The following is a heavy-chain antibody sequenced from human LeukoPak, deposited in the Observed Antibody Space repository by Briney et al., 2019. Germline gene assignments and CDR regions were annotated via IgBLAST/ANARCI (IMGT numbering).Heavy chain of an antibody. CDR3: ARVCSGGSCYGY. D-gene: IGHD2-15*01. CDR1: GYTFTRSG. Sequence: ASEKVSCKASGYTFTRSGIIWVRQAPGEALEWMGWISAYNGNTNYAQKLQGRVTMTTDTSTSTAYMELRTLRSDDTAVYYCARVCSGGSCYGYWGQGTLVTVSS. J-gene: IGHJ4*02. V-gene: IGHV1-18*01. CDR2: ISAYNGNT.